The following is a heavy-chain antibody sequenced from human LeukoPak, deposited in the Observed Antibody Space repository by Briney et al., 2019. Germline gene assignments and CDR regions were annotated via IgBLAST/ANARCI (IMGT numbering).Heavy chain of an antibody. CDR3: ARSFRRVVVITLFDY. D-gene: IGHD3-22*01. V-gene: IGHV3-48*03. CDR1: GFTFSSYE. Sequence: GGSLRLSCAASGFTFSSYEMNWVRQAPGKGLEWASYISSSGSTIYYADSVKGRFTISRDNAKNSLYLQMNSLRAEDTAVYYCARSFRRVVVITLFDYWGQGTLVTVSS. CDR2: ISSSGSTI. J-gene: IGHJ4*02.